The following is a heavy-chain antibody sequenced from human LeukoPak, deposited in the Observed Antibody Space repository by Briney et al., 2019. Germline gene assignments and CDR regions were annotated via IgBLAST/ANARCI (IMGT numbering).Heavy chain of an antibody. CDR2: ITSGSGSNV. D-gene: IGHD6-13*01. J-gene: IGHJ4*02. Sequence: GGSLRLSCAASGFTFSTHAMSWVRQAPGKGLEWVSAITSGSGSNVYYADSLKGRFTISRDNSKNTLYLQMNSLRAEDTAVYYCARHGSWSFDYWGQGTLVTVSA. V-gene: IGHV3-23*01. CDR1: GFTFSTHA. CDR3: ARHGSWSFDY.